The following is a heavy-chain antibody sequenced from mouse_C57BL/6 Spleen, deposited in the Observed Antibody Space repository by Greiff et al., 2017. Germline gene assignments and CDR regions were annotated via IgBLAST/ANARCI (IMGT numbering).Heavy chain of an antibody. CDR3: SLYYCVSSHYAMDY. J-gene: IGHJ4*01. V-gene: IGHV1-39*01. CDR2: INPNYGTT. D-gene: IGHD1-1*01. Sequence: VQLKESGPELVKPGASVKISCTASGYSFTDYNMNWVKQSNGKSLEWIGVINPNYGTTSYNQKFKGKATLTEDQSSSTTYMQHNSLTSEDSAVYYCSLYYCVSSHYAMDYWGQGTSVTVSS. CDR1: GYSFTDYN.